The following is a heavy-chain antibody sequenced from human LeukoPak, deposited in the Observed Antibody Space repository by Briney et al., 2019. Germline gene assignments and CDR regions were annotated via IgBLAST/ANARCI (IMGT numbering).Heavy chain of an antibody. CDR2: IKYDASST. Sequence: GGSLRLSCADSGFTFSSHWMHWVRHAPGKGLVWVSRIKYDASSTSYADSVKGRFTISRDNAKNTLYLQMNSLRAEDTAVYYCARGATYAYYQDYWGQGTLVTVSS. CDR1: GFTFSSHW. CDR3: ARGATYAYYQDY. V-gene: IGHV3-74*01. J-gene: IGHJ4*02. D-gene: IGHD1-26*01.